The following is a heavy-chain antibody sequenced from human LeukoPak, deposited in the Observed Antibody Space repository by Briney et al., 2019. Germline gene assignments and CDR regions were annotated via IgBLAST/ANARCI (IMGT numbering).Heavy chain of an antibody. V-gene: IGHV4-39*01. CDR3: ARPVITGDNWFDP. CDR2: IYYSGST. CDR1: GGSISSSSYY. D-gene: IGHD7-27*01. Sequence: SETLSLTCTASGGSISSSSYYWGWIRQPPGKGLEWIGSIYYSGSTYYNPSLKSRVTISVDTSKNQFSLKLSSVTAADTAVYYCARPVITGDNWFDPWGQGTLVTVSS. J-gene: IGHJ5*02.